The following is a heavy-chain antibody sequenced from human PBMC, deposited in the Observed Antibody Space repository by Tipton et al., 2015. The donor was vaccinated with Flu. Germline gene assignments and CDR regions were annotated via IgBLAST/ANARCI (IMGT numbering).Heavy chain of an antibody. CDR1: GDYIGSRYF. Sequence: TLSLTCSVSGDYIGSRYFWGWIRQAPGQGPEWIGRVYRDGTTNYNLSLRSRATISIDKSKNQFFLRLNSVTAADTAIYYCATFFDSMYGVVIMARLDTWGQGIKVTVSS. CDR3: ATFFDSMYGVVIMARLDT. V-gene: IGHV4-38-2*01. D-gene: IGHD3-3*02. J-gene: IGHJ5*02. CDR2: VYRDGTT.